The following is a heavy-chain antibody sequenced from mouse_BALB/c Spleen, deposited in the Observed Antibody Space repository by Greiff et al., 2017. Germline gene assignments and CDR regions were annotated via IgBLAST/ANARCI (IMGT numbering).Heavy chain of an antibody. Sequence: QVQLKQSGAELAKPGASVKMSCKASGYTFTSYWMHWVKQRPGQGLEWIGYINPSTGYTEYNQKFKDKATLTADKSSSTAYMQLSSLTSEDSAVYYCARSNYGNYGFAYWGQGTLVTVSA. J-gene: IGHJ3*01. D-gene: IGHD2-1*01. CDR3: ARSNYGNYGFAY. CDR2: INPSTGYT. V-gene: IGHV1-7*01. CDR1: GYTFTSYW.